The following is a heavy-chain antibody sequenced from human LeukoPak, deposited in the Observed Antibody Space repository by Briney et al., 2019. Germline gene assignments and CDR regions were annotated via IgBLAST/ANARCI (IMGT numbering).Heavy chain of an antibody. CDR2: ISSSSSYI. Sequence: GGSLRLSCAASGFTFSSYSMNWVRQAPGKGLEWVSSISSSSSYIYYADSVKGRFTISRDNAKNSLYLQMNSLRAEDTAVYYCARCLGATRCAFDIWRRGTMATVSS. J-gene: IGHJ3*02. D-gene: IGHD1-26*01. CDR1: GFTFSSYS. CDR3: ARCLGATRCAFDI. V-gene: IGHV3-21*01.